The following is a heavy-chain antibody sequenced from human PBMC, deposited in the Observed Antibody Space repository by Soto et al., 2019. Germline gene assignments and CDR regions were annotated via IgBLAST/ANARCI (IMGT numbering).Heavy chain of an antibody. Sequence: EVQLWESGGGLVQTGGSLRLSCVASGFSFSTYAMSWVRQAPGKGLEWVSVFSASSSDTYYANSVTGRFTVSRDNSQNSLYLKMTSLGAEDTAVDYGVKGGWLYEWGQGTLVTVSS. D-gene: IGHD6-19*01. CDR1: GFSFSTYA. CDR3: VKGGWLYE. V-gene: IGHV3-23*01. J-gene: IGHJ4*02. CDR2: FSASSSDT.